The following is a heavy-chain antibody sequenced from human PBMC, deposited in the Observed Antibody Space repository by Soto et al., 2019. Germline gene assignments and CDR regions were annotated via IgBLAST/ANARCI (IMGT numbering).Heavy chain of an antibody. V-gene: IGHV4-39*01. CDR2: IYYSGST. CDR3: ERLAYYPFWSGYLFDP. J-gene: IGHJ5*01. Sequence: SETRSRTGTVSGSSISSSSYSWGWIRQPPGKGLEWIGSIYYSGSTYYNPSLKSRVTISVDTSKNQYSLQLSSVTAADTAVYYRERLAYYPFWSGYLFDPWHQGTRVSAAS. CDR1: GSSISSSSYS. D-gene: IGHD3-3*01.